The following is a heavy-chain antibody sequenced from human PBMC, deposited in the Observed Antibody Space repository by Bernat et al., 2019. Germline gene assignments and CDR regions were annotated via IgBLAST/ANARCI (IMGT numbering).Heavy chain of an antibody. CDR1: GFTFSSYG. V-gene: IGHV3-33*01. J-gene: IGHJ4*02. D-gene: IGHD3-3*01. CDR2: IWYDGSNK. CDR3: ARGLRDYFDY. Sequence: QVQLVESGGGVVQPGRSLRLSCAASGFTFSSYGMHWVRQAPGKGLEWVAVIWYDGSNKYYADSVKGRFAISRDNSKNTLYLQMNSLRAEDTAVYYCARGLRDYFDYWGQGTLVTVSS.